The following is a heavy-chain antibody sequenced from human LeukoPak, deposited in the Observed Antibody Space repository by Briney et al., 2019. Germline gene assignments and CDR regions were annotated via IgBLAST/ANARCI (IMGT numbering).Heavy chain of an antibody. Sequence: AASVKVSCKVSGYTLTELSMHWVRQAPGQGLEWMGWISAYNGNTNYAQKLQGRVTMTTDTSTSTAYMELRSLRSDDTAVYYCARDLGYCSGGSCYGVTLGREDWFDPWGQGTLVTVSS. CDR2: ISAYNGNT. V-gene: IGHV1-18*01. CDR1: GYTLTELS. CDR3: ARDLGYCSGGSCYGVTLGREDWFDP. J-gene: IGHJ5*02. D-gene: IGHD2-15*01.